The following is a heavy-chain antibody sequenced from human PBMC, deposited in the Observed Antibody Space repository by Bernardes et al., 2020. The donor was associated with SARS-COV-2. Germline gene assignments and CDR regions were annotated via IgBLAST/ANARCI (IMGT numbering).Heavy chain of an antibody. V-gene: IGHV1-2*02. J-gene: IGHJ6*02. Sequence: ASVKVSCKASGYPFTGYYIHWVRQAPGQGLEWMGLVNPHSGGTNYAQNFLGRVTMTRDTSISTAYLELSGLRFDDTAVYYCALPPTNYDRYAMDLWGQGTTVTVSS. D-gene: IGHD3-22*01. CDR1: GYPFTGYY. CDR2: VNPHSGGT. CDR3: ALPPTNYDRYAMDL.